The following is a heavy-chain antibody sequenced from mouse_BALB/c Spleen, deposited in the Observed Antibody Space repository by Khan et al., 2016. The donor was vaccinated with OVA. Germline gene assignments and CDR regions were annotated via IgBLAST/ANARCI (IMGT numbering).Heavy chain of an antibody. CDR1: GFTFSDYG. CDR2: ISDLAYNS. Sequence: EVELVESGGGLVQPGGSRKLSCAASGFTFSDYGMAWVRQAPGKGPEWVAFISDLAYNSYYADTVTGRFTLSRENAKNTLYLELSSLRSGDTAMYYCARGGGTAPFAYWGQGTLVTVSA. V-gene: IGHV5-15*02. CDR3: ARGGGTAPFAY. D-gene: IGHD1-2*01. J-gene: IGHJ3*01.